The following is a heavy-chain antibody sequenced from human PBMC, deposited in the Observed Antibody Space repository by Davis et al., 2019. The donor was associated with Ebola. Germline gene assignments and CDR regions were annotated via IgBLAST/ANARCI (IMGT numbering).Heavy chain of an antibody. Sequence: ASVKVSCKASGYTFTSYGISWVRQAPGQGLEWMGWISAYNGNTNYAQKLQGRVTMTRDTSTSTVYMELSSLRSEDTAVYYCARAYSFAGSSSGWYGVNYWGQGTLVTVSS. J-gene: IGHJ4*02. CDR3: ARAYSFAGSSSGWYGVNY. CDR2: ISAYNGNT. V-gene: IGHV1-18*01. CDR1: GYTFTSYG. D-gene: IGHD6-19*01.